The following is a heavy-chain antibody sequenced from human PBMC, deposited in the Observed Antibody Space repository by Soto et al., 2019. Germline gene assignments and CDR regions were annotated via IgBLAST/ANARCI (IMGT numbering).Heavy chain of an antibody. J-gene: IGHJ3*02. CDR2: IIPILGIA. V-gene: IGHV1-69*08. CDR3: ARDLDDNWNDRAFDI. D-gene: IGHD1-20*01. CDR1: GGTFSSYT. Sequence: QVQLVQSGAEVKKPGSSVKVSCKASGGTFSSYTISWVRQAPGQGLEWMGRIIPILGIANYAQKFQGRVTITADKSTSTAYMELSSLRSEDTAVYYCARDLDDNWNDRAFDISGQGTMVTVS.